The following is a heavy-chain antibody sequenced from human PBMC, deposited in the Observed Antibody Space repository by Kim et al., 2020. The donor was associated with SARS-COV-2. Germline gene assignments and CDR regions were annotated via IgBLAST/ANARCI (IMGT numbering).Heavy chain of an antibody. Sequence: YYNPSLKSRVTISVDTSKNQFSLKLSSVPAADTAVYYCARVQTSPHYFDYWGQGTLVTVSS. V-gene: IGHV4-31*02. CDR3: ARVQTSPHYFDY. J-gene: IGHJ4*02.